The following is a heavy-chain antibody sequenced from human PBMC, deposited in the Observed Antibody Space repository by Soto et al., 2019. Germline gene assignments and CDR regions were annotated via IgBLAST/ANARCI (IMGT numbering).Heavy chain of an antibody. D-gene: IGHD3-22*01. J-gene: IGHJ4*02. V-gene: IGHV3-49*04. Sequence: PGGSLRLSCTASGFTFGDYAMSWVCQAPGKGLEWVGFIRSKACGGTTEYAASVKGRFTISRDDSKSIAYLQMNSLKTEDTAVYYCTREPPFDHTTIVVVPYYFDYWGQGTLVTVSS. CDR3: TREPPFDHTTIVVVPYYFDY. CDR1: GFTFGDYA. CDR2: IRSKACGGTT.